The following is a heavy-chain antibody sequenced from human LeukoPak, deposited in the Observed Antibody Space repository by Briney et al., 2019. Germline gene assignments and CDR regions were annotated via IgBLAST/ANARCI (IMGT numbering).Heavy chain of an antibody. J-gene: IGHJ4*02. CDR1: GYTFTTYG. CDR3: ASPTYYDFWSGYHQFDN. D-gene: IGHD3-3*01. Sequence: ASVKVSCKASGYTFTTYGVSWVRQAPGQGLEWMGWISADNGKTNYAQNVQGRVTMTTDTFTSTAYMELRSLRSDDTAVYYCASPTYYDFWSGYHQFDNWGQGTLVTVSS. V-gene: IGHV1-18*01. CDR2: ISADNGKT.